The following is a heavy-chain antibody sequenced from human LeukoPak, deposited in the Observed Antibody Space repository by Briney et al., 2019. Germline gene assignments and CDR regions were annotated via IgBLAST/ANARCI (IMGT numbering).Heavy chain of an antibody. Sequence: PSETLSLTCAVSGGSISSSNWWSWVRPPPGKGLEWIGEIYHSGSTNCNPSLKRRVTISVDKSKTQFSLKLSSVPAADTAVYYCARGIAAAGSTYWGQGTLVTVSS. D-gene: IGHD6-13*01. CDR1: GGSISSSNW. CDR3: ARGIAAAGSTY. J-gene: IGHJ4*02. CDR2: IYHSGST. V-gene: IGHV4-4*02.